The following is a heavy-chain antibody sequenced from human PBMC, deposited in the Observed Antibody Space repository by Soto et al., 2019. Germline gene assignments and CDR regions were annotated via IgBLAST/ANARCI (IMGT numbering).Heavy chain of an antibody. Sequence: QVQLVQSGAEVKKPGASVKVSCKASGYTFTNYAFSWVRQAPGQGLEWMGWISAYNGNTNYPQKLQGRVTMTTDTSTSTAYMDLRSLRSDDTAVYYCVGGTGYWGLSDYWGQGTLVTVSS. CDR1: GYTFTNYA. CDR3: VGGTGYWGLSDY. CDR2: ISAYNGNT. V-gene: IGHV1-18*01. J-gene: IGHJ4*02. D-gene: IGHD3-9*01.